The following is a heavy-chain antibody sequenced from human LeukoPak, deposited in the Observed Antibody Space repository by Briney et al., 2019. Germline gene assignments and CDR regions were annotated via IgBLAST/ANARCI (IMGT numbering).Heavy chain of an antibody. CDR3: ARGYYDSRDYEYFQH. D-gene: IGHD3-9*01. CDR1: GYTFTGYY. V-gene: IGHV1-2*02. CDR2: INPDSGGT. Sequence: ASVKVSCKASGYTFTGYYMHWVRQAPGQGLEWMGWINPDSGGTNSAQKFQGRVTMTRDTSISTAYMELSRLRSDDTAVYYCARGYYDSRDYEYFQHWGKGTLVNVSS. J-gene: IGHJ1*01.